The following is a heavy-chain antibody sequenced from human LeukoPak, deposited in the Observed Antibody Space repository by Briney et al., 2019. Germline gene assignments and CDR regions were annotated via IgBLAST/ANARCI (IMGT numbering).Heavy chain of an antibody. D-gene: IGHD1-26*01. V-gene: IGHV3-30*02. CDR1: GFTFSSYG. Sequence: GGSLRLSCAASGFTFSSYGMHWVRQAPGKGLEWVAFIRYDGSNKYYADSVKGRFTISRDNSKNTLHLQMNSLRAEDTAVYYCAKDKWELRGPNFDYWGQGTLVTVSS. J-gene: IGHJ4*02. CDR2: IRYDGSNK. CDR3: AKDKWELRGPNFDY.